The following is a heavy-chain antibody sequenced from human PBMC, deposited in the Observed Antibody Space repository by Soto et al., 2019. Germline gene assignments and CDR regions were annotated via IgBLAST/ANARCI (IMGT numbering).Heavy chain of an antibody. Sequence: ASVKVSCKVSGYTLTELSMHWVRQAPGKGLEWMGGFDPEDGETIYAQKFQGRVTMTEDTSTDTAYMEPSSLRSEDTAMYYCATVPCGGDCYLGGELDYWGQGTLVTVSS. D-gene: IGHD2-21*02. V-gene: IGHV1-24*01. CDR3: ATVPCGGDCYLGGELDY. J-gene: IGHJ4*02. CDR2: FDPEDGET. CDR1: GYTLTELS.